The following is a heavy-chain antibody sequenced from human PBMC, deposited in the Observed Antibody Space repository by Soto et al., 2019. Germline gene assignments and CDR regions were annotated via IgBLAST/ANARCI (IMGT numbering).Heavy chain of an antibody. D-gene: IGHD6-13*01. CDR3: ARTSAAGKYYYGIDV. J-gene: IGHJ6*02. CDR2: IDPSASYT. V-gene: IGHV5-10-1*04. Sequence: PGESLKIPCKGSGYRFTSYWISWVRQMPGKGMERMGRIDPSASYTRYSPSFQGQVTISADKSISTAYLQWSSLNASDTAMYYCARTSAAGKYYYGIDVWGQGTTVTVSS. CDR1: GYRFTSYW.